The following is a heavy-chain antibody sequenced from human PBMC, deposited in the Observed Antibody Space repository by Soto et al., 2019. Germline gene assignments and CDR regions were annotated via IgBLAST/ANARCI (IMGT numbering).Heavy chain of an antibody. CDR3: ASQPPDYYDSSGSLTN. J-gene: IGHJ4*02. Sequence: ASVKVSCKASGGTFSSYAISWVRQAPGQGLEWMGGIIPIFGTANYAQKFQGRVTITADESTSTAYMELSSLRSEDTAVYYCASQPPDYYDSSGSLTNWGQGTLVTVSS. D-gene: IGHD3-22*01. CDR1: GGTFSSYA. CDR2: IIPIFGTA. V-gene: IGHV1-69*13.